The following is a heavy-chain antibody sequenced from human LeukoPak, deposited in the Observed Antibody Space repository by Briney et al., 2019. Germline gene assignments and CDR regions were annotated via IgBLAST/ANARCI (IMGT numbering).Heavy chain of an antibody. CDR1: EFTVSRNY. V-gene: IGHV3-53*01. CDR2: IFSNGDT. Sequence: GGSLRLSCTASEFTVSRNYMLWVRQAPGKGLEWISLIFSNGDTHYADSVRGRFTISRDTSKNTVSLQMNSLRVEDTAMYYCTRDQMNYWGQGTLVTVSS. J-gene: IGHJ4*02. D-gene: IGHD5-24*01. CDR3: TRDQMNY.